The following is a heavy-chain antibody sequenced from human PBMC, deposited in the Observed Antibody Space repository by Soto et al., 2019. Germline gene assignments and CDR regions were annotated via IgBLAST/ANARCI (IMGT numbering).Heavy chain of an antibody. CDR2: INPNSGGT. CDR1: GYTFTGYY. V-gene: IGHV1-2*02. D-gene: IGHD6-13*01. CDR3: AITPGIAAAGYFPDYYYYYGMDV. Sequence: ASVKVSCKASGYTFTGYYMHWVRQAPGQGLEWMGWINPNSGGTNYAQKFQGRVTMTRDTSISTAYMELSRLRSDDTAVYYCAITPGIAAAGYFPDYYYYYGMDVWGQGTTVTV. J-gene: IGHJ6*02.